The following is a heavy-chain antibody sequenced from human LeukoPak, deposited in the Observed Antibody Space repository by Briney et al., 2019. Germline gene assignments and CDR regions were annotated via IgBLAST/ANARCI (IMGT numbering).Heavy chain of an antibody. V-gene: IGHV3-21*01. CDR3: AREEEWYASGTYYKGFDS. CDR1: GFTFSNYN. J-gene: IGHJ4*02. CDR2: ISTRSTYI. D-gene: IGHD3-10*01. Sequence: GGSLRLSCAASGFTFSNYNMNWVRQAPGKGLEWVSCISTRSTYIYYADSVKGRFTISRDNAKNSLYLQMNSLRADDTAVYYCAREEEWYASGTYYKGFDSWGQGTLVTVSS.